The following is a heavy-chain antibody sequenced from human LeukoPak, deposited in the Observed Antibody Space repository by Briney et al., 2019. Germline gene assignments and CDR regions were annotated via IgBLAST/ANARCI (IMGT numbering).Heavy chain of an antibody. D-gene: IGHD3-10*01. Sequence: GGSLRLSCAASGFTFSSYAMSWVRQAPGKGLEWVSAISGSGGSTYYADSVKGRFTISRDNSKNTLYLQMNSLRAEDTAVYYCAKDRGPYGSGSYYKDWGQGTLVTVSS. J-gene: IGHJ4*02. CDR1: GFTFSSYA. CDR2: ISGSGGST. V-gene: IGHV3-23*01. CDR3: AKDRGPYGSGSYYKD.